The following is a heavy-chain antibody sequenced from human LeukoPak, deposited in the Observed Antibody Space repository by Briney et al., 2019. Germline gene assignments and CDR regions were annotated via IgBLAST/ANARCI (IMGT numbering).Heavy chain of an antibody. CDR2: ISAYYGNT. D-gene: IGHD6-19*01. J-gene: IGHJ5*02. CDR3: ARDSSGWDRYDP. Sequence: ASVKVSCKASGYTFTSYGISWVRQAPGQGLEWMGWISAYYGNTNYAQKLQGRVTMTTDTSTSTAYMELRSLRSDDTAVYYCARDSSGWDRYDPWGQGTLVTVSS. CDR1: GYTFTSYG. V-gene: IGHV1-18*01.